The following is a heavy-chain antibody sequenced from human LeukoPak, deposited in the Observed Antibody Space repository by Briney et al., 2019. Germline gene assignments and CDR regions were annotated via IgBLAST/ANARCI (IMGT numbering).Heavy chain of an antibody. V-gene: IGHV3-30*03. D-gene: IGHD3-10*01. J-gene: IGHJ1*01. CDR2: ISYDGSNK. Sequence: GGSLRLSCTASGFTFGDYGMSWVRQAPGKGLEWVAVISYDGSNKYYADSVKGRFTISRDNSKNTLYLQMNSLRAEDTAVYYCARELWFGDLGAEYFQHWGQGTLVTVSS. CDR1: GFTFGDYG. CDR3: ARELWFGDLGAEYFQH.